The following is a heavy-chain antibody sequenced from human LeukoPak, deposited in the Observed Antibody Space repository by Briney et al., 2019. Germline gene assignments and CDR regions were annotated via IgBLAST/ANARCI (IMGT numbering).Heavy chain of an antibody. J-gene: IGHJ4*02. CDR1: VGTFSSYA. V-gene: IGHV1-69*04. CDR2: IIPILGIA. CDR3: ARSRDGYNYGGLDY. Sequence: APVKVSSKASVGTFSSYAISWVRQAPGHGLEWMGRIIPILGIAKYAQKYQGRVTITADKSTSTAYMEMSSLRSEDTAVSYCARSRDGYNYGGLDYWGQGTLVTVSS. D-gene: IGHD5-24*01.